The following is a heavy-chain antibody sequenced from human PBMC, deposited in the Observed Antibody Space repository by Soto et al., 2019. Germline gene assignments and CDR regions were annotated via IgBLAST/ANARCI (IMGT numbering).Heavy chain of an antibody. Sequence: QMQGVQSGPEVKKPGTSVTVSCKTSGFMFTSSAVQWVRQARGQRLEWIGWLVVGSGNTHYAQHFQERVTLTRDMSTGKAYMELSSLRSEDTAVYYCAAVPGSRFLKWLPAYFDYWGQGTLVTVSS. D-gene: IGHD3-3*01. CDR1: GFMFTSSA. CDR2: LVVGSGNT. J-gene: IGHJ4*02. CDR3: AAVPGSRFLKWLPAYFDY. V-gene: IGHV1-58*01.